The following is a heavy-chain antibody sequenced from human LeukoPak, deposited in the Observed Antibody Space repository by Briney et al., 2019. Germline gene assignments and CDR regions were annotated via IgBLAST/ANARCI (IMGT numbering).Heavy chain of an antibody. Sequence: GGSLRLSCAASGFTFSSYEMNWVRQAPGKGLEWVSYISSSGSTIYYADSVKGRFTISRDNSKNTLYLQMNSLRAEDTAVYYCAKDGYDSSGYDYPDAFDIWGQGTMVTVPS. CDR3: AKDGYDSSGYDYPDAFDI. CDR2: ISSSGSTI. V-gene: IGHV3-48*03. CDR1: GFTFSSYE. J-gene: IGHJ3*02. D-gene: IGHD3-22*01.